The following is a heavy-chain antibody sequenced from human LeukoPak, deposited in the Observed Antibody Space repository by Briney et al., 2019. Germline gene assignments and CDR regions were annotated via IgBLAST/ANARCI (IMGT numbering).Heavy chain of an antibody. CDR1: GFTFSDYW. Sequence: GGSLRLSCQASGFTFSDYWIHWVRQAPGKGLVWVSRITHGGDSAEYAGSVEGRFTTSRDNTKNTVYLQLNSLRAEDTAVYYCARDSGVSTPLDHWGQGALVTVSS. CDR3: ARDSGVSTPLDH. D-gene: IGHD2/OR15-2a*01. V-gene: IGHV3-74*03. CDR2: ITHGGDSA. J-gene: IGHJ4*02.